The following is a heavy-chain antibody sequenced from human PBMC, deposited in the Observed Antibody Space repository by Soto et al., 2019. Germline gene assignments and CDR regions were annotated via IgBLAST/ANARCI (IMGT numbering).Heavy chain of an antibody. CDR1: GYTFTGYY. CDR3: ARAAAGPIVVVPAALI. D-gene: IGHD2-2*01. V-gene: IGHV1-2*02. J-gene: IGHJ3*02. CDR2: INPNSGGT. Sequence: ASVKVSCRASGYTFTGYYMHWVRQAPGQGLEWMGWINPNSGGTNYAQKFQGRVTMTRDTSISTAYMELSRLRSDDTAVYYCARAAAGPIVVVPAALIWGQGTMVTVS.